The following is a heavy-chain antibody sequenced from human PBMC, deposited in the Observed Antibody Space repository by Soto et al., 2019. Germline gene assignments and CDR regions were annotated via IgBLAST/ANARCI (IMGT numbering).Heavy chain of an antibody. J-gene: IGHJ5*02. Sequence: SETLSLTCAVSGYSISSGYYWGWVRQPPGQGPEWIGTIYHNGRTYYNPSLNSRVTMSVDTSKNQFSLRLSSVTAADTAVYYCAKETSQGWFDPWGQGTLVTVSS. CDR2: IYHNGRT. CDR1: GYSISSGYY. V-gene: IGHV4-38-2*02. CDR3: AKETSQGWFDP.